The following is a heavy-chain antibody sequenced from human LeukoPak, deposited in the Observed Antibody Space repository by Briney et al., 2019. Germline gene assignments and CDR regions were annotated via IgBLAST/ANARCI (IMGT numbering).Heavy chain of an antibody. D-gene: IGHD6-19*01. J-gene: IGHJ4*02. Sequence: GGSLRLSCVAPGFTFSSYWMTWVRQAPGKGLEWLANIKEDGSIQYYLDSVRGRFTISRDNAKTSMYLQLNSLRADDTAVYYCARDVWTGVAVSDYWGQGTLVTVSS. CDR3: ARDVWTGVAVSDY. V-gene: IGHV3-7*01. CDR2: IKEDGSIQ. CDR1: GFTFSSYW.